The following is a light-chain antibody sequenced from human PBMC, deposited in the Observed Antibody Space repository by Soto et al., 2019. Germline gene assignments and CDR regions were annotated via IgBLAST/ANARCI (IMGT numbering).Light chain of an antibody. V-gene: IGKV3-20*01. CDR3: QQFGSSPLFT. Sequence: ETVLTQSPGTLSLSPGERATLSCRASQTVSSSYVAWYQQKPGQAPRLLIYAASSRATGVPDRFSGSGSGTDFTLTISSLEPEDFAVYYCQQFGSSPLFTFGPGTTVDIK. CDR2: AAS. CDR1: QTVSSSY. J-gene: IGKJ3*01.